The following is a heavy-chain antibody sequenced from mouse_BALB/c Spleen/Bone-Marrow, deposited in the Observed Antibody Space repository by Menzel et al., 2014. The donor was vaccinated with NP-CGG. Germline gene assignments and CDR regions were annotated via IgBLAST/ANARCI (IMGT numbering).Heavy chain of an antibody. V-gene: IGHV1-77*01. Sequence: QVQLKESGPELVKPGASVKMSCKASGYTFTDYVISWVKQRTGQGFEWIGEIYPGSGSTYYNEKFKGKATLTADKSSNTAYMQLSSLTSEDSAVYFCARYYDYDWYFDVWGAGTTVTVSS. CDR2: IYPGSGST. CDR1: GYTFTDYV. J-gene: IGHJ1*01. CDR3: ARYYDYDWYFDV. D-gene: IGHD2-4*01.